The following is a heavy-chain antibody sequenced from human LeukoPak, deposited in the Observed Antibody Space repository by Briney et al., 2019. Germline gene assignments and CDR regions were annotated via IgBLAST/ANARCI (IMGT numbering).Heavy chain of an antibody. Sequence: GGSLRLSCAASGFTFSDYYMSWIRQAPGKGLEWVSYISSSGGTIYYADSVKGRFTISRDNAKNSLYLQTNSLRAEDTAVYYCARVKQWLVRRYFDYWGQGTLVTVSS. J-gene: IGHJ4*02. CDR1: GFTFSDYY. CDR2: ISSSGGTI. V-gene: IGHV3-11*01. CDR3: ARVKQWLVRRYFDY. D-gene: IGHD6-19*01.